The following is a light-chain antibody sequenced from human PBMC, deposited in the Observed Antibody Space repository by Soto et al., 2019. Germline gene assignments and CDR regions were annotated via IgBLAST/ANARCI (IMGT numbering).Light chain of an antibody. CDR3: CSYASSSTYV. CDR1: SSDVGSYNL. J-gene: IGLJ1*01. CDR2: EGS. V-gene: IGLV2-23*01. Sequence: LTQPASVSGSPGQSITISCTGTSSDVGSYNLVSWYQQHPGKAPKLMIYEGSKRPSGVSNRFSGSKSGNTASLTISGLQAEDEADYYCCSYASSSTYVFGTGTKV.